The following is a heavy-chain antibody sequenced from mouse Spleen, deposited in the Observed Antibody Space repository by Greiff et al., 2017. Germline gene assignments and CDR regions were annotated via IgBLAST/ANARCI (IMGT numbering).Heavy chain of an antibody. CDR1: GYTFTSYW. J-gene: IGHJ3*01. CDR2: IDPSDSYT. CDR3: ARSEGGPGFAY. Sequence: VQLQQSGAELVMPGASVKLSCKASGYTFTSYWMHWVKQRPGQGLEWIGEIDPSDSYTNYNQKFKGKATLTVDKSSSTAYMQLSSLTSEDSAVYYCARSEGGPGFAYWGQGTLVTVSA. V-gene: IGHV1-69*01. D-gene: IGHD3-3*01.